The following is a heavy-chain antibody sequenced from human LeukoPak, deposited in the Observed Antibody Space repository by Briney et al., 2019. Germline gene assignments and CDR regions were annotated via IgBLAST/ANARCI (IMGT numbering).Heavy chain of an antibody. Sequence: PSETLSLTCTVSGGPISSYYWSWIPQPPGGGREGIGYMCYSGSTNYSPSLKSRVTISVGTCKKQFSLKLSSVTAAATAVYSCARTLGYCSGGSCYPWFDPWGQGTLVTVSS. CDR2: MCYSGST. J-gene: IGHJ5*02. V-gene: IGHV4-59*08. CDR1: GGPISSYY. D-gene: IGHD2-15*01. CDR3: ARTLGYCSGGSCYPWFDP.